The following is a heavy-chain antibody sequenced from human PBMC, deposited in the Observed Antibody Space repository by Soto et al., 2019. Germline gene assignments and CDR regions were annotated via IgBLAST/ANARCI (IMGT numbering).Heavy chain of an antibody. CDR3: ARLTAFDY. Sequence: EVQLVESGGGLVQTGGSLRLSCVASGFTFSSYSMTWVRQAPGKGLEWISYISSTASTIFYAGSVKGRFTISRDNARNSLYLQMNSLRAEDTAVYYCARLTAFDYWGQGTLVTVSS. CDR1: GFTFSSYS. CDR2: ISSTASTI. J-gene: IGHJ4*02. V-gene: IGHV3-48*01.